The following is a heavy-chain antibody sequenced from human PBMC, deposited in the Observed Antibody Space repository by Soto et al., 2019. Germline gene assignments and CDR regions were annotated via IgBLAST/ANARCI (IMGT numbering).Heavy chain of an antibody. CDR1: GGSISSWGYY. CDR2: IYYSGST. V-gene: IGHV4-39*01. Sequence: QLQLQESGPGLVKPSETLSLTCTVSGGSISSWGYYWGWIRQPPGKGLEWIGTIYYSGSTYYNPSLKSRVTISVDTSKNQFFLKLSSVSAADTAVYYCATSNWFDPWGQGTLVTVSS. CDR3: ATSNWFDP. D-gene: IGHD2-2*01. J-gene: IGHJ5*02.